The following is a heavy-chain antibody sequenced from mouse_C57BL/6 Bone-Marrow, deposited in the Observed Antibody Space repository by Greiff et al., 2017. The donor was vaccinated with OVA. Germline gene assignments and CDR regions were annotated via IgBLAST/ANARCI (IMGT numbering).Heavy chain of an antibody. J-gene: IGHJ2*01. V-gene: IGHV1-55*01. CDR2: IYPGSGST. CDR3: ARSPPYYSNYVY. D-gene: IGHD2-5*01. CDR1: GYTFTSYW. Sequence: QVQLQQPGAELVKPGASVKMSCKASGYTFTSYWITWVKPRPGQGLEWIGDIYPGSGSTNYNEKFKSKATLTVDTSSSTAYMQLSSLTSEDSAVYYCARSPPYYSNYVYWGQGTTLTVSS.